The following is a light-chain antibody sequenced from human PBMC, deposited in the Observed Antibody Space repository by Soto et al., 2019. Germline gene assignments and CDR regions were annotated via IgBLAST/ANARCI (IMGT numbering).Light chain of an antibody. V-gene: IGLV2-14*01. Sequence: QSVLTQPASVSGSPGQSITISCTGTSNDVGGYKYVSWYQQHPGKAPKLVIYEVSYRPSGVSSRFSGSKSGNTASLTISGLQAEDEADYYCSSYTSSSSLAFGGGTKVTVL. CDR3: SSYTSSSSLA. CDR2: EVS. J-gene: IGLJ3*02. CDR1: SNDVGGYKY.